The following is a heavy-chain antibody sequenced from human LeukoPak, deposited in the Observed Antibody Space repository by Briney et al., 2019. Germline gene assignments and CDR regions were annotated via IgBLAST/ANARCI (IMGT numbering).Heavy chain of an antibody. V-gene: IGHV4-38-2*01. Sequence: PPETLSLTCAVSGYSISSGYYWGWIRQPPGKGREWIGSIYHSGSTYYDPSLKSRVTISVDTSENHSALKLSSVTAADTAVYYCARRPKGYCSGGSSNPFDYWGQGTLVTVSS. D-gene: IGHD2-15*01. J-gene: IGHJ4*02. CDR2: IYHSGST. CDR3: ARRPKGYCSGGSSNPFDY. CDR1: GYSISSGYY.